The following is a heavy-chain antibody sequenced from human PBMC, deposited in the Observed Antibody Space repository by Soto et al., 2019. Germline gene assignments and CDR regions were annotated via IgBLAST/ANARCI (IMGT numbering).Heavy chain of an antibody. J-gene: IGHJ6*03. CDR3: ARESGGATATLDYYYFYMDV. CDR1: GDSFSAFY. V-gene: IGHV1-2*02. Sequence: QVQLVQSGAEVKKPGASVKVSCKTSGDSFSAFYLQWVRQAPGQGLEWLGWINPNGGATKYAQKFRGRVAMTRDTSIRTAYLELSSLRSDDTAIYYCARESGGATATLDYYYFYMDVWGKGTTVIVSS. D-gene: IGHD5-12*01. CDR2: INPNGGAT.